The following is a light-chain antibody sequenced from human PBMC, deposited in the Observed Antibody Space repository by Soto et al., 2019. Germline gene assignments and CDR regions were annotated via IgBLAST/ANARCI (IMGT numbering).Light chain of an antibody. V-gene: IGLV2-8*02. CDR1: SSDVGGYNY. Sequence: QSALTQPPSASRSPGQSVTISCTGTSSDVGGYNYVSWYQQHPGKAPKLMIYEVSKRPSGVPDRFSGSKSGNTASLTVSGLQAEDEADYYCRSYAGSSYVFGTGTKVTVL. J-gene: IGLJ1*01. CDR3: RSYAGSSYV. CDR2: EVS.